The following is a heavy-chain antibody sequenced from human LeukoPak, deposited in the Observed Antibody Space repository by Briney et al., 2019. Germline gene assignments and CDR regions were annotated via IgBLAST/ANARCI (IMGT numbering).Heavy chain of an antibody. D-gene: IGHD6-13*01. Sequence: SGKVSCKASGGTFSSYAISWVRQAPGQGLEWMGRIIPILGMANYAQKFQGRVTITADKSTSTAYMELSSLRSEDTAVYYCATVGVIAAAGTRYFQHWGQGTLVTVSS. V-gene: IGHV1-69*04. J-gene: IGHJ1*01. CDR1: GGTFSSYA. CDR3: ATVGVIAAAGTRYFQH. CDR2: IIPILGMA.